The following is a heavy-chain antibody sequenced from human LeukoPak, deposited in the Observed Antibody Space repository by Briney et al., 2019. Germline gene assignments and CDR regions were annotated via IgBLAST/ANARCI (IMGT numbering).Heavy chain of an antibody. D-gene: IGHD2-21*01. V-gene: IGHV3-73*01. CDR1: GFSFSDSP. Sequence: GGFLRLSCAASGFSFSDSPIHWVRQASGKGLEWVGRIRSKDQNSATAYAESVKGRFTISRDDSKNMAYLQMNSLRIEDTAVCYCESSITKAGGSWGQGTLVTVSS. CDR2: IRSKDQNSAT. CDR3: ESSITKAGGS. J-gene: IGHJ5*02.